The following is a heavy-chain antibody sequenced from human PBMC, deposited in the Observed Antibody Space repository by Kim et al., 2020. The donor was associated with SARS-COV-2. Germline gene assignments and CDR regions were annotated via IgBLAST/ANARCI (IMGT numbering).Heavy chain of an antibody. J-gene: IGHJ6*02. V-gene: IGHV3-48*04. CDR2: ISSSSSTI. Sequence: GGSLRLSCAASGFTFSSYSMNWVRQAPGKGLEWVSYISSSSSTIYYADSVKGRFTISRDNAKNSLYLQMNSLRAEDTAVYYCASQEDRYCSSTSCDEYYCYGMDFWGQGTTVTVSS. CDR3: ASQEDRYCSSTSCDEYYCYGMDF. D-gene: IGHD2-2*01. CDR1: GFTFSSYS.